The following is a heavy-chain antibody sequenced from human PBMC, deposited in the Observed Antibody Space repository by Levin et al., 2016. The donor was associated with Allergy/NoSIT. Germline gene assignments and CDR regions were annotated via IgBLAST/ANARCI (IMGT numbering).Heavy chain of an antibody. V-gene: IGHV1-8*01. CDR3: ARTSGSSSRYRDSYYYYYNDV. Sequence: ASVKVSCKASGYIFTSNDINWVRQATGQGLEWMGRMNPGTGDTVYAQKFQGRVTMTRNSSISTAYLEVNSLTSEDTAVYYCARTSGSSSRYRDSYYYYYNDVWGEGTTVAVSS. CDR1: GYIFTSND. CDR2: MNPGTGDT. D-gene: IGHD6-13*01. J-gene: IGHJ6*03.